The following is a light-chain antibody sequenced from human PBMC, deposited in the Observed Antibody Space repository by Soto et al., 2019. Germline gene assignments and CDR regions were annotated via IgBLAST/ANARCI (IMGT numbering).Light chain of an antibody. Sequence: DIQMTQSPSTLSASVGDRFTITCRASQSISSWLAWYQQKPGKAPKLLIYDASSLESGVPSRFSGSGSGTEFTLTISSLQPDDFATYYCQQYNSSQITFGQGTRLEIK. J-gene: IGKJ5*01. CDR1: QSISSW. CDR3: QQYNSSQIT. V-gene: IGKV1-5*01. CDR2: DAS.